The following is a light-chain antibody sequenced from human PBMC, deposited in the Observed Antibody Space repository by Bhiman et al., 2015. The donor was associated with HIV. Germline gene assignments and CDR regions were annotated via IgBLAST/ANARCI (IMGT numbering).Light chain of an antibody. CDR3: GTWDSSLRAVV. CDR1: TSDIGENY. Sequence: QFVLTQPPSVSAAPGQKVTVSCSGTTSDIGENYVSWYQKFPEAAPKLLIYDNDKRPSGIPDRFSGSKSGTSATLAITGLQTGDEADYYCGTWDSSLRAVVFGGGTKVTVL. J-gene: IGLJ2*01. CDR2: DND. V-gene: IGLV1-51*01.